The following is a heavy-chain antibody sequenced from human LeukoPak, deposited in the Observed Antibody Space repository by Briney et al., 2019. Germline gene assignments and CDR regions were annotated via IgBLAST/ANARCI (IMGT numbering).Heavy chain of an antibody. CDR1: GFTFSSYA. V-gene: IGHV3-23*01. D-gene: IGHD4-17*01. Sequence: PGESLRLSCAASGFTFSSYAMSWVHQAPGKGLEWVSAISGSGGSTYYADSVKGRFTISRDNSKNTLYLQMNSLRAEDTAVYYCAKDRVTTVTTFDYWGQGTLVTVSS. CDR2: ISGSGGST. CDR3: AKDRVTTVTTFDY. J-gene: IGHJ4*02.